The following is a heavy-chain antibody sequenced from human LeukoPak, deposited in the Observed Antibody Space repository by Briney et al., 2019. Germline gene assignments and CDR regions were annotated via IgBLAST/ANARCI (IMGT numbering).Heavy chain of an antibody. CDR3: AKSSTRAYFDY. CDR1: GGSFSGYY. Sequence: SETLSLTCAVYGGSFSGYYWSWIRQPPGKGLEWIGEINHSGSTNYNPSLKSRVTISVDTSKSQFSLKLSSVTAADTAVYYCAKSSTRAYFDYWGQGTLVTVSS. V-gene: IGHV4-34*01. D-gene: IGHD6-13*01. J-gene: IGHJ4*02. CDR2: INHSGST.